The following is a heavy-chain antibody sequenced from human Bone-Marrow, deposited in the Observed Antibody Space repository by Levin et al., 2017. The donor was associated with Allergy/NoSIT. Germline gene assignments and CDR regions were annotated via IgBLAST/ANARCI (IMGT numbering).Heavy chain of an antibody. CDR1: GFTVSDYF. Sequence: GGSLRLSCAASGFTVSDYFMSWVRQAPGKGLECVSVISTGGGAYYSDSVKGRFTVSRDNSKNTLYLQMTTLRAEDTAIYYCARGHMDVWGKGTTVTVSS. V-gene: IGHV3-66*01. CDR3: ARGHMDV. CDR2: ISTGGGA. J-gene: IGHJ6*03.